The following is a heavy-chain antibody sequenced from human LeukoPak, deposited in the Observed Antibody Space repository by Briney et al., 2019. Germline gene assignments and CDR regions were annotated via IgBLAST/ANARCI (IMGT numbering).Heavy chain of an antibody. D-gene: IGHD2-2*03. CDR3: ARAEPAGYCISTSCYYPDY. Sequence: ASVTVSCTASGGTFSSYAISWVRPAPGQGLEWMGGIIPIFGTANYAQKFQGRVTITADESASTAYMELSSLRSEDTAVYYCARAEPAGYCISTSCYYPDYWAREPWSPSPQ. J-gene: IGHJ4*02. V-gene: IGHV1-69*13. CDR1: GGTFSSYA. CDR2: IIPIFGTA.